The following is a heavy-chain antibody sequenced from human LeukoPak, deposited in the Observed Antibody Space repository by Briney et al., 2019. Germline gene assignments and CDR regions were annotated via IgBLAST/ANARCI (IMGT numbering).Heavy chain of an antibody. Sequence: PGGSLTLSCAASGFTFSSYAMSWVRQSPGKGLEWVSANSGSGGSTYYADSVKGRFTISRDNSKDTLYLQMNSLRAEYTAVYYCAKNRGGYDILTGYYIWGQGTMGTVSS. CDR2: NSGSGGST. J-gene: IGHJ3*02. V-gene: IGHV3-23*01. CDR1: GFTFSSYA. D-gene: IGHD3-9*01. CDR3: AKNRGGYDILTGYYI.